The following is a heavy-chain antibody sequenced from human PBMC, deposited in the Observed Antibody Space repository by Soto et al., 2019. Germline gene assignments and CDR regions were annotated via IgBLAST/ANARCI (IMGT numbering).Heavy chain of an antibody. V-gene: IGHV1-46*01. D-gene: IGHD3-10*01. J-gene: IGHJ4*02. CDR3: ARDGSVGAIIWPFDY. CDR2: INPSGGST. Sequence: ASVKVSCKASGYTFTSYYMHWVRQAPGQGLEWMGIINPSGGSTSYAQKFQGRVTMTRDTSTSTVYMELSSLRSEDTAVYYCARDGSVGAIIWPFDYWGQGTLVTVSS. CDR1: GYTFTSYY.